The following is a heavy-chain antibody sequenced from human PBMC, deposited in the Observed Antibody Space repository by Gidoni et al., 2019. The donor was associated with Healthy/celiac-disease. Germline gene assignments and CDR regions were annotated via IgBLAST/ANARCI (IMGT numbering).Heavy chain of an antibody. CDR3: ARDEGIAAAGSFDY. CDR2: INPNSGGT. V-gene: IGHV1-2*02. Sequence: QVQLVQSGAEVKKPGASVKVSCKASGYTFTGYYMHWVRQAPGQGLEWMGWINPNSGGTNYAKKFQGRVTMNRDTSISTAYMELSRLRSDDTAVYYCARDEGIAAAGSFDYWGQGTLVTVSS. D-gene: IGHD6-13*01. J-gene: IGHJ4*02. CDR1: GYTFTGYY.